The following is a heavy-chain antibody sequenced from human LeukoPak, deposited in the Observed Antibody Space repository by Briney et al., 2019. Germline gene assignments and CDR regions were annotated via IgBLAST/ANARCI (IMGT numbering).Heavy chain of an antibody. V-gene: IGHV3-33*08. CDR1: GFTFSDYY. CDR3: AREPLRYGDYYYGMDV. D-gene: IGHD4-17*01. CDR2: IWYDGSNK. J-gene: IGHJ6*02. Sequence: QPGGSLRLSCAASGFTFSDYYMSWIRQAPGKGLEWVAVIWYDGSNKYYADSVKGRFTISRDNSKNTLYLQMNSLRAEDTAVYYCAREPLRYGDYYYGMDVWGQGTTVTVSS.